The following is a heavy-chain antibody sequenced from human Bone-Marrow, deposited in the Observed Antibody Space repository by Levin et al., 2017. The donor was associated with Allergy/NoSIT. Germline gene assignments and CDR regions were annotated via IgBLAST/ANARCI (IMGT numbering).Heavy chain of an antibody. CDR1: GYTLTELS. V-gene: IGHV1-24*01. D-gene: IGHD3-10*01. CDR3: ATESGPGDSGSYYKRDAFDI. Sequence: GESLKISCKVSGYTLTELSMHWVRQAPGKGLEWMGGFDPEVGETIYAQKFQGRVTMTEDTSTDTAYMELSSLRSEDTAVYYCATESGPGDSGSYYKRDAFDIWGQGTMVTVSS. J-gene: IGHJ3*02. CDR2: FDPEVGET.